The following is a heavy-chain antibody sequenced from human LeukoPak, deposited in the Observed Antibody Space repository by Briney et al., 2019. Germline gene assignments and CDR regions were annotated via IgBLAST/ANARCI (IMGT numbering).Heavy chain of an antibody. CDR3: ASGRDTDFWSGYYRDY. D-gene: IGHD3-3*01. J-gene: IGHJ4*02. CDR1: GFTFSSYA. CDR2: ISYDGSNK. Sequence: GGSLRLSCAASGFTFSSYAMHWVRQAPGKGLEWVAVISYDGSNKYYADSVKGRFTISRDNSKNTLYLQMNSLRAEDTAVYYCASGRDTDFWSGYYRDYWGQGTLVTVSS. V-gene: IGHV3-30*01.